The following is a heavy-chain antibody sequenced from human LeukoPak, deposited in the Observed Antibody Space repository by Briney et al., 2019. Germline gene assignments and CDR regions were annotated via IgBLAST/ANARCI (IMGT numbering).Heavy chain of an antibody. CDR1: GYSFTSYW. Sequence: PGESLRISCKGSGYSFTSYWISLVRQMPGKGLEWMGRIDPSDSYTNYSPSFQGHVTISADKSISTAYLQWSSLKASDTAMYYCARLVGGVGASRRAFDIWGQGTMVTVSS. D-gene: IGHD1-26*01. CDR2: IDPSDSYT. J-gene: IGHJ3*02. CDR3: ARLVGGVGASRRAFDI. V-gene: IGHV5-10-1*01.